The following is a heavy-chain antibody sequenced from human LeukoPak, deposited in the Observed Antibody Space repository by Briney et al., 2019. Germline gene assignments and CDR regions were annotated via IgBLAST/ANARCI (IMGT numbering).Heavy chain of an antibody. V-gene: IGHV4-34*01. CDR3: AKEPLPYWSDAFDI. Sequence: SETLSLTCAVYGGSFSGYYWSWIRQPPGKGLEWIGEINHSGSTNYNPSLKSRVTISVDTSKNQFSLKLSSVTAADTAVYYCAKEPLPYWSDAFDIWGQGTMVTVSS. D-gene: IGHD1-1*01. J-gene: IGHJ3*02. CDR2: INHSGST. CDR1: GGSFSGYY.